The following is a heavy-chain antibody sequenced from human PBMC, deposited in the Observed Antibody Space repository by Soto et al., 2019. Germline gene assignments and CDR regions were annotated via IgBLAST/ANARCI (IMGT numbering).Heavy chain of an antibody. CDR3: ARGRRFGGRGMDV. CDR2: INHSGST. CDR1: GGSFSGYY. V-gene: IGHV4-34*01. D-gene: IGHD3-10*01. J-gene: IGHJ6*02. Sequence: KPSETLFLTCAVYGGSFSGYYWSWIRQPPGKGLEWIGEINHSGSTNYNPSLKSRVTISVDTSKNQFSLKLSSVTAADTVVYYCARGRRFGGRGMDVWGQGTTVTVSS.